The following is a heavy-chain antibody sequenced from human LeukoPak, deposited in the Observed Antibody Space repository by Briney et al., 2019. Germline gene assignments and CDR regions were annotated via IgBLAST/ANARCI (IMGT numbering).Heavy chain of an antibody. CDR3: AKTGVEYASSSGVLDS. Sequence: SVKVSCKASGGTFRSSAITWVRQAPGQRFEWLGQISPIFGIADYAQKFQGRPTITTDESTSTAYLELSGLRSEDTALYYCAKTGVEYASSSGVLDSWGQGTLVTVSS. J-gene: IGHJ4*02. D-gene: IGHD6-6*01. CDR2: ISPIFGIA. V-gene: IGHV1-69*05. CDR1: GGTFRSSA.